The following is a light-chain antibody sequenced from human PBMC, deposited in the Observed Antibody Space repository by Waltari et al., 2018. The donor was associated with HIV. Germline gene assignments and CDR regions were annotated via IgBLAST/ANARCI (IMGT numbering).Light chain of an antibody. J-gene: IGLJ1*01. V-gene: IGLV2-11*01. CDR1: SSDVGGYKY. CDR3: CSYAGSYSYV. Sequence: QYALTQPRSVSGSPGQSVTISCTGSSSDVGGYKYVSWYEQHPGKAPKLMIYDVSKRPSGVPDRFSGSKSGNTASLTISGLQAEDEADYYCCSYAGSYSYVFGTGTKVTVL. CDR2: DVS.